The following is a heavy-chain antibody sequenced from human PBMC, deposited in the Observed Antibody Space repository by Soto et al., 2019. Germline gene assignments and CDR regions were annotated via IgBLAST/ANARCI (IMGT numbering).Heavy chain of an antibody. V-gene: IGHV4-38-2*01. CDR1: GYAINSGYY. D-gene: IGHD2-15*01. CDR3: ARTVAAVVSNVPDYFDY. CDR2: MYHGGFS. J-gene: IGHJ4*02. Sequence: SETLSLTCGVSGYAINSGYYWGWIRQSPGKGLEWIGNMYHGGFSYYNPSLKGRVTISVDTWKNRFSLNLRSVTAADTAVYYCARTVAAVVSNVPDYFDYWGQGMLVTVSS.